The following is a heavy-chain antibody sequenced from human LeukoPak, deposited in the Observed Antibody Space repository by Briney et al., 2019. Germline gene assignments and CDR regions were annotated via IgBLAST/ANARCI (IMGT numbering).Heavy chain of an antibody. Sequence: ASVKVSCKASGYTFTSYGISWVRQAHGQGLEWMGWISAYNGYAKYAQSVQGRVTMTTDTSTSTAYMELRSLRSDDTAVYYCARNDSSGYDYWGQGTLVTVSS. J-gene: IGHJ4*02. CDR2: ISAYNGYA. D-gene: IGHD3-22*01. V-gene: IGHV1-18*01. CDR1: GYTFTSYG. CDR3: ARNDSSGYDY.